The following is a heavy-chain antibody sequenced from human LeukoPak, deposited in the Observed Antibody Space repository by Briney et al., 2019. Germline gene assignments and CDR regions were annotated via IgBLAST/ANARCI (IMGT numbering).Heavy chain of an antibody. J-gene: IGHJ4*02. V-gene: IGHV4-4*07. D-gene: IGHD4-17*01. CDR2: LYTSGST. CDR1: GGPISSFY. CDR3: ASGNDYGDHY. Sequence: PSETLSLTCTVSGGPISSFYWSWIRQPAGKGLEWIGRLYTSGSTNYNPSLNSRVTMSVDTSKNQFSLKLSSVTAADTAVYYCASGNDYGDHYWGQGTLVTVSS.